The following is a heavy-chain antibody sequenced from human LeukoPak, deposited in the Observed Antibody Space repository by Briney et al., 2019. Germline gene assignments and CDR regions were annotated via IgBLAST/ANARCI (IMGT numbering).Heavy chain of an antibody. CDR1: GGSISSYY. CDR2: IYYSGST. V-gene: IGHV4-59*08. CDR3: ARGVGSTSWKSKGFDY. Sequence: SETLSLTCTVSGGSISSYYWSWIRQPPGKGLEWIGYIYYSGSTNYNPSLKSRVTISVDTSKNQFSLKLGSVTAADTAVYYCARGVGSTSWKSKGFDYWGQGTLVTVSS. J-gene: IGHJ4*02. D-gene: IGHD2-2*01.